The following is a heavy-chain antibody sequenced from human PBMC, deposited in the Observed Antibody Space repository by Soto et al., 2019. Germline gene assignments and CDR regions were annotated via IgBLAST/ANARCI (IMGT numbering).Heavy chain of an antibody. CDR1: GFTFSSYA. J-gene: IGHJ4*02. CDR3: AKAKGSYYGSGSPFSY. Sequence: PGGSLRLSCAASGFTFSSYAMSWVRQAPGKGLEWVSAISGSGGSTYYADSVKGRFTISRDNSKNTLYLQMNSLRAEDTAVYYCAKAKGSYYGSGSPFSYWGQGTLVTVSS. CDR2: ISGSGGST. V-gene: IGHV3-23*01. D-gene: IGHD3-10*01.